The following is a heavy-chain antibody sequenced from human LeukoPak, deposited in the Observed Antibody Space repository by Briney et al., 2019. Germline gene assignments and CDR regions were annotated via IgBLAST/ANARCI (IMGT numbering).Heavy chain of an antibody. V-gene: IGHV1-2*02. D-gene: IGHD4-11*01. J-gene: IGHJ4*02. CDR1: GYTVTRYY. Sequence: ASVKVSCKASGYTVTRYYMHWVRQAPGHGLGWMGWINPNSGGTNYAQKFQGRVTMTRDTSISTAYMELRRLRSDDTAVYYCAREDYGNHCYDYWGQGTLVTVSS. CDR3: AREDYGNHCYDY. CDR2: INPNSGGT.